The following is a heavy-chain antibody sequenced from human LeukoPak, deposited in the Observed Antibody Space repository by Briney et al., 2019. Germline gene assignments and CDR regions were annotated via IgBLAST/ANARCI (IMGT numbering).Heavy chain of an antibody. J-gene: IGHJ4*02. Sequence: GGSLRLSCAAFGFTFSSYEMNWVRQAPGKGLEWVSYISSSGSTIYYADSVKGRFTISRDNAKNSLYLQMNSLRAEDTAVYYCARVGVVVTALDYWGQGTLVTVSS. D-gene: IGHD2-21*02. V-gene: IGHV3-48*03. CDR3: ARVGVVVTALDY. CDR2: ISSSGSTI. CDR1: GFTFSSYE.